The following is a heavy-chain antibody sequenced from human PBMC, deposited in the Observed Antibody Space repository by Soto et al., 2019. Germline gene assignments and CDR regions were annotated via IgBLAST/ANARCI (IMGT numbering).Heavy chain of an antibody. Sequence: QITLKESGPTLVKPTQTLTLTCTFSGFSLSTSGVGVGWIRQPPGKALEWLALIYWDDDKRYSPSLKSRLTITMATSKNQVVLTMTNMDPVDTATYYCAHSYYYDNSGSFDYWGQGTLVTVSS. J-gene: IGHJ4*02. CDR1: GFSLSTSGVG. D-gene: IGHD3-22*01. CDR3: AHSYYYDNSGSFDY. V-gene: IGHV2-5*02. CDR2: IYWDDDK.